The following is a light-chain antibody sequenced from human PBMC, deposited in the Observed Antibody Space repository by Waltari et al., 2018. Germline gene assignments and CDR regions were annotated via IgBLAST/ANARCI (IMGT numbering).Light chain of an antibody. CDR2: DNN. CDR1: SSHIGAGYD. V-gene: IGLV1-40*01. J-gene: IGLJ3*02. CDR3: HSYDSSLSGWV. Sequence: QSVLTQPPSVSGAPGQRVTISCTGSSSHIGAGYDVHWYQQPPGTAPKLLIYDNNNRPSGVPDRFSGSKSATSASLAITGLQAEDEADYYCHSYDSSLSGWVFGGGTKLTVL.